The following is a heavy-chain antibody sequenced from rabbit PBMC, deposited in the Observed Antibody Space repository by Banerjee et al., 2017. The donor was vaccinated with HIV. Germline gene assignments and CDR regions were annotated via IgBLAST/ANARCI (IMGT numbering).Heavy chain of an antibody. D-gene: IGHD1-1*01. CDR3: ARAPYVGLAGVGYPYFNL. J-gene: IGHJ4*01. CDR1: GFSFSSSYY. Sequence: QSLEESGGDLVKPGASLTLTCTASGFSFSSSYYMCWVRQAPGKGLEWIACVDAGSSGSTYYASWAKGRFTISKTSSTTVTLQMTSLTAADTATYFCARAPYVGLAGVGYPYFNLWGPGTLVTVS. CDR2: VDAGSSGST. V-gene: IGHV1S40*01.